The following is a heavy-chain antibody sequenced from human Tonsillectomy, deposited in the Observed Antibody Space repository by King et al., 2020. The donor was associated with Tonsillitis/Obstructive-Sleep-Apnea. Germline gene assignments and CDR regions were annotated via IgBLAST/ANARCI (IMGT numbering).Heavy chain of an antibody. CDR3: ASGAYYDFWSGYYLFYFDY. Sequence: QLQESGPGLVKPSETLSLTCTVSGGSISSSSYYWGWIRQPPGKGLEWIGSIYYSGSTYYNPYLKSRVTISVDTSKNQFSLKLSSVTAADTAVYYCASGAYYDFWSGYYLFYFDYWGQGTLVTVSS. CDR1: GGSISSSSYY. CDR2: IYYSGST. J-gene: IGHJ4*02. D-gene: IGHD3-3*01. V-gene: IGHV4-39*01.